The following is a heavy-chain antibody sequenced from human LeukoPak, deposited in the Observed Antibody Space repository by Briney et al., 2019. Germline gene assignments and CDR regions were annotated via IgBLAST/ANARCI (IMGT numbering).Heavy chain of an antibody. J-gene: IGHJ6*03. CDR1: GGSFNSYA. V-gene: IGHV1-69*06. CDR3: AKQGATRQGSYVVV. Sequence: ASVKVSYKASGGSFNSYAISRGRQAPGQGREWMGRIIPVFGTANYAQRVQERVTSTADIVSNTASLEVTSLTSDDTAVYFCAKQGATRQGSYVVVWGNGTTVTVSS. D-gene: IGHD1-1*01. CDR2: IIPVFGTA.